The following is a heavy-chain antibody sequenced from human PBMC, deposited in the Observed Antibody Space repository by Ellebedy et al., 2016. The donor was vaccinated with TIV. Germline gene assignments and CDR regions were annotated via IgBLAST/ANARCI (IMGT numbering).Heavy chain of an antibody. CDR3: ATYYYGSGSYYKRGMDV. CDR1: GYTLTDLS. CDR2: FDPEDGET. J-gene: IGHJ6*02. V-gene: IGHV1-24*01. Sequence: ASVTVSCXVSGYTLTDLSMHWVRQAPGKGLEWMGGFDPEDGETIYAQKFQGRVTMTEDTSTDTAYMELSSLRSEDTAVYYCATYYYGSGSYYKRGMDVWGQGTTVTVSS. D-gene: IGHD3-10*01.